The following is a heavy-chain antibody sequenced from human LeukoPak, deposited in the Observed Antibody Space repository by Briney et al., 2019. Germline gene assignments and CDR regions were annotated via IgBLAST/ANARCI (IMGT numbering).Heavy chain of an antibody. CDR3: AKDYYYGSGSYYLRHYGMDV. V-gene: IGHV3-30*18. J-gene: IGHJ6*02. CDR2: ISYDGSNK. CDR1: GFTFSSYG. D-gene: IGHD3-10*01. Sequence: GGSLRLSCAASGFTFSSYGMHWVRQAPGKGLGWGAVISYDGSNKYYAESVKGRFTISRDNSKSTLYLQMNSLRAEDTAVYYCAKDYYYGSGSYYLRHYGMDVWGQGTTVTVSS.